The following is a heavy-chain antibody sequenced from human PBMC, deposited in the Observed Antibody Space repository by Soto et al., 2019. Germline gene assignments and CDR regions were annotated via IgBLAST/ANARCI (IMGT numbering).Heavy chain of an antibody. Sequence: HITLKESGPTLVQPTQTLTLTCTFSGFSLSTSGADVGWIRQPPGKALEWLALIYWDDDKRYKPSLKSRLTSTMDTSSSQVVHTRTNMAHLDTATYYCSHRRPDSNSPEYFFDYWGQGTLGTVSS. CDR3: SHRRPDSNSPEYFFDY. CDR2: IYWDDDK. CDR1: GFSLSTSGAD. J-gene: IGHJ4*02. V-gene: IGHV2-5*02. D-gene: IGHD6-6*01.